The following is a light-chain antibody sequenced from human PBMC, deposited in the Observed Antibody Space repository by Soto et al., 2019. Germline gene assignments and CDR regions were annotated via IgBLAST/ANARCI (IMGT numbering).Light chain of an antibody. J-gene: IGLJ2*01. Sequence: QAVVTQEPSLTVYPGGTVTLTCGSSTGAVTSGHYPYWFPQKPGQAPRTLIYDTSNKHSWTPARFSGSLLGGKAALTLSGAQPEDEAEYYCLLSYSGARLVVFGGGTKLTVL. CDR1: TGAVTSGHY. CDR3: LLSYSGARLVV. CDR2: DTS. V-gene: IGLV7-46*01.